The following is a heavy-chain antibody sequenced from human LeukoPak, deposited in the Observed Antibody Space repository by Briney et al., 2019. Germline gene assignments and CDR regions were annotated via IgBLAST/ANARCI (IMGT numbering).Heavy chain of an antibody. CDR1: GFTFSSYW. CDR2: INSDGSST. D-gene: IGHD3-3*01. CDR3: AAPRYVTIFGVIAQFDY. Sequence: GGSLRLSCAASGFTFSSYWMHWVRQAPGKGLVWVSRINSDGSSTNYADSVKGRFTISRDNAKNTLYLQMSSLRAEDTAEYYCAAPRYVTIFGVIAQFDYWGQGSLVTVSS. J-gene: IGHJ4*02. V-gene: IGHV3-74*01.